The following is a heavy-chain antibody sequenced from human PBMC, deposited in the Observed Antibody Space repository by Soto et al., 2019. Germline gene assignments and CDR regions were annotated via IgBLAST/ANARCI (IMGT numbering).Heavy chain of an antibody. J-gene: IGHJ6*02. Sequence: ASVKVSCKASGYTFTSYGISWVRQAPGQGLGRMGWISAYNGNTNYAQKLQGRVTMTTDTSTSTAYMELRSLRSDDTAVYYCARDVYDFWSGHYYGMDVWGQGTTVTVSS. D-gene: IGHD3-3*01. V-gene: IGHV1-18*01. CDR3: ARDVYDFWSGHYYGMDV. CDR2: ISAYNGNT. CDR1: GYTFTSYG.